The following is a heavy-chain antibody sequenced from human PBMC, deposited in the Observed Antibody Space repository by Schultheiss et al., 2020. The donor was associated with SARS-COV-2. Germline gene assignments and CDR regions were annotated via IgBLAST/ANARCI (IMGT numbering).Heavy chain of an antibody. Sequence: SQTLSLTCTVSGGSISGYYWNWIRQPPGKGLEWIGYIFHSGSTYSNPSLKSRVTISVDTSKSQFSLRLRSATAADTAVYYCASGVYRFLEWQERDYWGQGTLVTVSS. CDR1: GGSISGYY. CDR3: ASGVYRFLEWQERDY. J-gene: IGHJ4*02. CDR2: IFHSGST. D-gene: IGHD3-3*01. V-gene: IGHV4-59*04.